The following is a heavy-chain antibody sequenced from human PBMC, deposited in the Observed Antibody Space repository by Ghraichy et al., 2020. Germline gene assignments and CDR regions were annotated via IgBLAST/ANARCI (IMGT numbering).Heavy chain of an antibody. J-gene: IGHJ4*02. CDR2: INHSGST. V-gene: IGHV4-34*01. Sequence: SETLSLTCAVYGGSFSGYYWSWIRQPPGKGLEWIGEINHSGSTNYNPSLKSRVTISVDTSKNQFSLKLSSVTAADTAVYYCARLGAARRLYCSGGSCYPRRGVGFDYWGQGTLVTVSS. CDR1: GGSFSGYY. CDR3: ARLGAARRLYCSGGSCYPRRGVGFDY. D-gene: IGHD2-15*01.